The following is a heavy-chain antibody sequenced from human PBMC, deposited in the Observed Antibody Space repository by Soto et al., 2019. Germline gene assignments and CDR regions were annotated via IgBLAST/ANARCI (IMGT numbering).Heavy chain of an antibody. V-gene: IGHV3-23*01. CDR3: TRAHILCRGSYSTYDYFPLDV. CDR2: ISGSDGST. D-gene: IGHD1-26*01. Sequence: GGSLRLSCAASGFMFNTYALSWVRQAPGRGPEWVSVISGSDGSTSYADSVKGRFTISRDNSRNTLYLQMNSLRPEDTAVDYCTRAHILCRGSYSTYDYFPLDVWGQGTTVTVSS. J-gene: IGHJ6*02. CDR1: GFMFNTYA.